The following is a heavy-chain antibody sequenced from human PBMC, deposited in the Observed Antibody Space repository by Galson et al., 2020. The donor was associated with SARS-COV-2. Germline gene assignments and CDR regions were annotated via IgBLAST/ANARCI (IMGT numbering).Heavy chain of an antibody. V-gene: IGHV1-24*01. D-gene: IGHD3-3*01. CDR3: ATGSPFFRSDWFDP. CDR1: GYTLTELS. Sequence: ASVKVSCKVSGYTLTELSMHWVRQAPGKGLEWMGGFDPEDGETIYAQKFQGRVTMTEDTSTDTAYMELSSLRSEDTAMYYCATGSPFFRSDWFDPWGQGTLVTVSS. CDR2: FDPEDGET. J-gene: IGHJ5*02.